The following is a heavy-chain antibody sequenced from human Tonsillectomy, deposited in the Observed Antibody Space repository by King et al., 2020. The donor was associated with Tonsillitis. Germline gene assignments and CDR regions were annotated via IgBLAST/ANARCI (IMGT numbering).Heavy chain of an antibody. CDR2: SIPIFDTR. CDR3: ARGGMDRNWFDP. Sequence: QLVQSGAEVKKPGSSVKVSCKASGGTFSSDAISWVRQAPGQGLEWLGGSIPIFDTRNYAQKFRDRVTISADESTSTVYMEMSSLKSEDAAVYYCARGGMDRNWFDPWGQGTLVTVS. J-gene: IGHJ5*02. V-gene: IGHV1-69*12. CDR1: GGTFSSDA. D-gene: IGHD2-2*03.